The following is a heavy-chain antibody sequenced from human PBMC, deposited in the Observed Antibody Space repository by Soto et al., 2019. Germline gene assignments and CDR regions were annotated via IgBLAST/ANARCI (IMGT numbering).Heavy chain of an antibody. CDR1: GASISAGNW. J-gene: IGHJ5*02. V-gene: IGHV4-4*02. D-gene: IGHD1-7*01. CDR3: ARVVSGTKEWLEP. Sequence: QVQLQESGPGLVKPWGTLSLTCSVSGASISAGNWWTCVRQPPGMGLEWIGEIFDNDSTNYNPSLKSRVTISIDKSQNQFSLKLTSVTAAETAVYYCARVVSGTKEWLEPWGQGTLVTVSS. CDR2: IFDNDST.